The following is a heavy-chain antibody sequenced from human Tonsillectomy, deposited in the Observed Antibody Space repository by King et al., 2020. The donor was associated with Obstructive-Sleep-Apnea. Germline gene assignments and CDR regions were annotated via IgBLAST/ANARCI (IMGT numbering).Heavy chain of an antibody. J-gene: IGHJ4*02. Sequence: VQLVESGAEVKKPGSSVKVSCKASGGTFSSYAISWVRQAPGQGLEWMGGIIPIFGTANYAQKFQGRVTITADESTSTAYMELSSLRSEDTAVYYCARDQSSGNLYYFDYWGQGTLVTVSS. CDR3: ARDQSSGNLYYFDY. CDR1: GGTFSSYA. V-gene: IGHV1-69*01. CDR2: IIPIFGTA. D-gene: IGHD4-23*01.